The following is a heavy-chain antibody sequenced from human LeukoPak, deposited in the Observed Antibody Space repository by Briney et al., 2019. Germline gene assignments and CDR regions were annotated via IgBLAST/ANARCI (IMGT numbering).Heavy chain of an antibody. Sequence: SETLSLTCTVSGGSISSGSYYWGYIRQPPQKGLEWIGSVYYSGSTYYTPSLKSRVTISVDTSKNQFSLKLSSLTAAATAVYYCARQGLWELPTFDSWGQGTLVSVSS. V-gene: IGHV4-39*01. CDR1: GGSISSGSYY. CDR3: ARQGLWELPTFDS. D-gene: IGHD1-26*01. J-gene: IGHJ4*02. CDR2: VYYSGST.